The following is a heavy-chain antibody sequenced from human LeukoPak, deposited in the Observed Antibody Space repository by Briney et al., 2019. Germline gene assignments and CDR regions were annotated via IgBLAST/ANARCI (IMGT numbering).Heavy chain of an antibody. Sequence: GGSPRLSCAASGFTFSSYSMQWVRQAPGKGLEWVSHISSSGSTIYYADSVKGRFTISRDTAKESLYLQMSSLRDEDTAVYYCVFPYWQDLDHWGQGTLVTVSS. CDR2: ISSSGSTI. J-gene: IGHJ4*02. CDR1: GFTFSSYS. D-gene: IGHD2-15*01. V-gene: IGHV3-48*02. CDR3: VFPYWQDLDH.